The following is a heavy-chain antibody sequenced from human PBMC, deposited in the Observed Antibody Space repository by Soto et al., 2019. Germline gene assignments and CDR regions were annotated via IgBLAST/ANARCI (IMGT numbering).Heavy chain of an antibody. D-gene: IGHD3-10*01. V-gene: IGHV4-34*01. J-gene: IGHJ4*02. CDR1: GGSFSGYC. CDR3: ARRRAYYYGSGSYYIFDY. Sequence: SETLSLTCAVYGGSFSGYCWSWIRQPPGKGLEWIGEINHSGSTNYNPSLKSRVTISVDTSKNQFSLKLSSVTAADTAVYYCARRRAYYYGSGSYYIFDYWGQGTLVTVSS. CDR2: INHSGST.